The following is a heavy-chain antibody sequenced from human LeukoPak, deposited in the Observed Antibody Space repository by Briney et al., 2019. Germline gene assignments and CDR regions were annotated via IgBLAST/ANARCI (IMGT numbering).Heavy chain of an antibody. D-gene: IGHD6-19*01. CDR3: AKSSGGWYGTEFDY. CDR2: ISGSGGST. Sequence: GGSLRLSCAASGFTFSSYAMSWVHQAPGKGLEWVSAISGSGGSTYYADSVKGRFTISRDNSKNTLYLQMNSLRAEDTAVYYCAKSSGGWYGTEFDYWGQGTLVTVSS. J-gene: IGHJ4*02. CDR1: GFTFSSYA. V-gene: IGHV3-23*01.